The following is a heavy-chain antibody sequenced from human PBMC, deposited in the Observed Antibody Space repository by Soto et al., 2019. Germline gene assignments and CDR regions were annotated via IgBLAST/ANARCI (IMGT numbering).Heavy chain of an antibody. Sequence: QVQLQDSGPGLVKPSETLSLTCTASGASISSYYGSWIRQPPGKGLEWIGYIYYSGNTNYNPSLKTRDSISVDTSKNQSSLSLSYVTAAGTAVYYWAGWTTGTTARFDAFDIWGQGTMVTVSS. J-gene: IGHJ3*02. D-gene: IGHD4-17*01. CDR1: GASISSYY. CDR2: IYYSGNT. CDR3: AGWTTGTTARFDAFDI. V-gene: IGHV4-59*01.